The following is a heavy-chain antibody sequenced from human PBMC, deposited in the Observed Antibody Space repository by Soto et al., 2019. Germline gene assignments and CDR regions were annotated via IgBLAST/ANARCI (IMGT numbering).Heavy chain of an antibody. D-gene: IGHD4-17*01. CDR2: IIPIFGTA. Sequence: ASVKVSFKASGGTFSRYAISWLRQAPGQGLEWMGGIIPIFGTANYAQKFQGRVTITADESTSTAYMELSSLRSEDTAVYYCARGDYAYFDYWGQGTLVTVSS. CDR1: GGTFSRYA. J-gene: IGHJ4*02. V-gene: IGHV1-69*13. CDR3: ARGDYAYFDY.